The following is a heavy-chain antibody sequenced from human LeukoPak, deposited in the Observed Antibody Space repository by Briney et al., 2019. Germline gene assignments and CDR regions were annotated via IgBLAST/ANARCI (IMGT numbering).Heavy chain of an antibody. V-gene: IGHV3-21*01. D-gene: IGHD2-21*02. CDR1: GFTFSSYS. J-gene: IGHJ6*02. CDR3: ARGSAAVTAIHGYYYGMDV. CDR2: ISSSSSYI. Sequence: GGSLRLSCAASGFTFSSYSMTWVRQAPGKGLEGVSSISSSSSYIYYADSVKGRFTISRDNAKNSLYLQMNSLRAEDTAVYYCARGSAAVTAIHGYYYGMDVWGQGTTVTVSS.